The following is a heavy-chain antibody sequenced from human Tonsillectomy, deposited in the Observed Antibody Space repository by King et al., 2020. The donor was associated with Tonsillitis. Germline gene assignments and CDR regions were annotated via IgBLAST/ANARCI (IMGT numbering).Heavy chain of an antibody. CDR1: GFTFRSYA. D-gene: IGHD5-18*01. Sequence: VQSGGSLRLSCAASGFTFRSYAMSWVRQAPGKGLEWVSVIYSGGSSTSYADSVKGRFTISRDNSKNSLYLQMNSLRAEDTAVYYCAKGATWIQLWSYDYWGQGTLVTVPS. CDR2: IYSGGSST. J-gene: IGHJ4*02. CDR3: AKGATWIQLWSYDY. V-gene: IGHV3-23*03.